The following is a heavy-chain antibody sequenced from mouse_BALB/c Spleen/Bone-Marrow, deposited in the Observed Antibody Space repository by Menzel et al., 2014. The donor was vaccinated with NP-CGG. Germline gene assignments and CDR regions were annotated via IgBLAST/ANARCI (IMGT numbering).Heavy chain of an antibody. D-gene: IGHD1-1*01. J-gene: IGHJ1*01. Sequence: EVKVVESGGGFVQPGGSLKLSCVASGFTFSSYGMSWVRQTPGKRLELVAAINHNGGSTYYPASVKGQFIISRDNAKNTLHLQMSSLKAEDTAKYYGARLYGWYVDVWGEGTTVTVSS. V-gene: IGHV5-6-3*01. CDR3: ARLYGWYVDV. CDR1: GFTFSSYG. CDR2: INHNGGST.